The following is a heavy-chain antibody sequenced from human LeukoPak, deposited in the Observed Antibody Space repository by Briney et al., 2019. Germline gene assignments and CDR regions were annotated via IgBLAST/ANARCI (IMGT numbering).Heavy chain of an antibody. Sequence: ASVKVSCKASGYTFTGYYMHWVRQAPGQGLGWMGWINPNSGVTNYAQKFQGRVTMTRDTSISTAYMELSRLRSDDTAVYYCARRTPTDVRGYYYYYMDVWGQGTLVTVSS. CDR1: GYTFTGYY. J-gene: IGHJ6*03. D-gene: IGHD4-17*01. V-gene: IGHV1-2*02. CDR2: INPNSGVT. CDR3: ARRTPTDVRGYYYYYMDV.